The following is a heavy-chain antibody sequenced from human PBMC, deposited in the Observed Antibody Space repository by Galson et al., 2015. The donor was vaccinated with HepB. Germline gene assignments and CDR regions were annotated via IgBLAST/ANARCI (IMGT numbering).Heavy chain of an antibody. D-gene: IGHD5-12*01. V-gene: IGHV3-21*01. CDR3: VKEGGYRNFDY. Sequence: SLRLCCAASGFTFSSYSMNWVRQARGKGLGWVSSISSSSSYIYYADSVKGRFTISRDNSKNTLYLQMSSLRAEDTAVYYCVKEGGYRNFDYWGQGTLVTVSS. J-gene: IGHJ4*02. CDR2: ISSSSSYI. CDR1: GFTFSSYS.